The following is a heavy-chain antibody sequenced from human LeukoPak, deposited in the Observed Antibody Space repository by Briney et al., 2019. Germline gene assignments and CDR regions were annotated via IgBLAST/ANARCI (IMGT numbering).Heavy chain of an antibody. Sequence: SETLSLTCAVSGGSISSSNWWSWVRQPPGKGLEWIGEIYHSGSTNYNPSLKSRVTISVDTSKNQFSLKLSSVTAADTAVYYCARFYDILTGYHSDYWGQGTLVTVSS. CDR3: ARFYDILTGYHSDY. CDR1: GGSISSSNW. J-gene: IGHJ4*02. V-gene: IGHV4-4*02. CDR2: IYHSGST. D-gene: IGHD3-9*01.